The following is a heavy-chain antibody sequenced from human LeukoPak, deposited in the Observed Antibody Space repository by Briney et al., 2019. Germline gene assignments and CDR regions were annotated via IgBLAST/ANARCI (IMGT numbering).Heavy chain of an antibody. D-gene: IGHD6-13*01. V-gene: IGHV1-69*13. CDR2: IIPIFGTA. CDR3: ARVESSSLYGMDV. CDR1: GGTFSSYA. J-gene: IGHJ6*02. Sequence: SVNVSCKASGGTFSSYAISWVRQAPGQGLEWMGGIIPIFGTANYAQKFQGRVTITADESTSTAYMELSSLRSEDTAVYYCARVESSSLYGMDVWGQGTTVTVSS.